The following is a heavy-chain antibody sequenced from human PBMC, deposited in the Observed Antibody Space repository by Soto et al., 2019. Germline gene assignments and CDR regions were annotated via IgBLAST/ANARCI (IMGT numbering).Heavy chain of an antibody. CDR1: GFDFRSYE. J-gene: IGHJ3*02. CDR2: IRANDESI. V-gene: IGHV3-48*03. Sequence: SGGSLRLSCVASGFDFRSYEMNWVRQAPGKGLKWVSNIRANDESIYYADSVKGRVSVSRDNAKNSLFLEMNSLRVDDTAVYYCAGETLRDAIDIWGQGTMVTVSS. CDR3: AGETLRDAIDI.